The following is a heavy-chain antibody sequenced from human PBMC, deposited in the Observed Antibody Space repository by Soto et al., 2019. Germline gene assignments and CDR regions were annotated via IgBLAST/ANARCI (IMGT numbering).Heavy chain of an antibody. J-gene: IGHJ5*02. CDR3: ARDIRVGATSRWFDP. D-gene: IGHD1-26*01. CDR1: GGSVSSGSYY. V-gene: IGHV4-61*01. Sequence: PSETLSLTCTVSGGSVSSGSYYWSWIRQPPGKGLEWIGYIYYSGSTNYNPSLKSRVTISVDTSKNQFSLKLSSVTAADTAVYYCARDIRVGATSRWFDPWGQGTLVTVSS. CDR2: IYYSGST.